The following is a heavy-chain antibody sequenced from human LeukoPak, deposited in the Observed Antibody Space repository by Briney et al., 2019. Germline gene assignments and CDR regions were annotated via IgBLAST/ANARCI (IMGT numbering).Heavy chain of an antibody. D-gene: IGHD1-26*01. Sequence: ASVKVSCKASGYTFTGYYMHWVRQAPRQGLEWMGWINPNSGGTNYAQKFQGRVTMTRDTSISTAYMELSRLRSDDTAVYYCAREWGGAYSGSYLLAPQGGYDYWGQGTLVTVSS. J-gene: IGHJ4*02. V-gene: IGHV1-2*02. CDR1: GYTFTGYY. CDR2: INPNSGGT. CDR3: AREWGGAYSGSYLLAPQGGYDY.